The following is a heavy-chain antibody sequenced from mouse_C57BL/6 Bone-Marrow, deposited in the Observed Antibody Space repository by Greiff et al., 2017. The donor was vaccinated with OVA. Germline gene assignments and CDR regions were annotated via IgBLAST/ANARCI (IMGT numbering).Heavy chain of an antibody. CDR2: INPNNGGT. CDR1: GYTFTDYN. J-gene: IGHJ1*03. D-gene: IGHD1-1*01. V-gene: IGHV1-18*01. CDR3: ARPPYYYGSSGWYFDV. Sequence: VQLQQSGPELVKPGASVKIPCKASGYTFTDYNMDWVKQSHGKSLEWIGDINPNNGGTIYNQKFKGKATLTVDKSSSTAYMELRSRTSEDTAVYYCARPPYYYGSSGWYFDVWGTGTTVTVSS.